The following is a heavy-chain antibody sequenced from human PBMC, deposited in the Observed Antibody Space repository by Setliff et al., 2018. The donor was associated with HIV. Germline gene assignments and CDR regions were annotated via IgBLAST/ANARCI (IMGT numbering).Heavy chain of an antibody. J-gene: IGHJ4*02. V-gene: IGHV4-39*01. CDR3: ASYGDYTNY. D-gene: IGHD4-17*01. Sequence: PSETLSLTCTVSGGSIWNYYWSWIRQPPGKGLEWIGTIYYSGSTYYNPSLKSRVTISVDTSKNQFSLKLSSVTAADTAVYYCASYGDYTNYWGQGTLVTVSS. CDR2: IYYSGST. CDR1: GGSIWNYY.